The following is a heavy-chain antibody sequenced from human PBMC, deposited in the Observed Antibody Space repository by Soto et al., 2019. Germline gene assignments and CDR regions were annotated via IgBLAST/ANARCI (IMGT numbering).Heavy chain of an antibody. J-gene: IGHJ5*02. CDR3: ARTPTRGASAWLDP. Sequence: QVQLQQWGSGLLKPSETLSLTCAIYGGSFSDYYWRWIRQSPGKGLGWIGEIHLSGRVNFTPSLKSRTSLSMDTSRNQFFLTLRSVTAADTAVYFCARTPTRGASAWLDPWGRGHLVTVSS. CDR2: IHLSGRV. V-gene: IGHV4-34*01. D-gene: IGHD1-26*01. CDR1: GGSFSDYY.